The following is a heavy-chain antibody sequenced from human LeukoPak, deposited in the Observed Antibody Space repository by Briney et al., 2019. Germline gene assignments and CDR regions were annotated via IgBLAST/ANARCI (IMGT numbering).Heavy chain of an antibody. CDR3: ARGRNQRDLRLLLY. CDR2: MKPNSGNT. J-gene: IGHJ4*02. CDR1: GYTFSSYD. D-gene: IGHD1-14*01. V-gene: IGHV1-8*01. Sequence: GASVKVSCKASGYTFSSYDINWVRQATGQGLEWMGWMKPNSGNTGYAQKFQGRVTMTRNTSISTAYMELSSLRSEDTAMYYCARGRNQRDLRLLLYWGQGTLVTVSS.